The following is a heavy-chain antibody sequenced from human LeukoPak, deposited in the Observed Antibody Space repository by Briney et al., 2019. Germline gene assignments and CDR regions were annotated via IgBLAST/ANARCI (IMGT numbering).Heavy chain of an antibody. CDR2: MNPISGNT. V-gene: IGHV1-8*01. Sequence: ASVKVSCKASGYSFISYDINWVRQAIGQGLEWMGWMNPISGNTGYAQKFQGRVTITRNTSISTAYMELSGLRSEDTAVYYCARVIVVVPAAKVWFDPWGQGTLVTVSS. CDR3: ARVIVVVPAAKVWFDP. D-gene: IGHD2-2*01. CDR1: GYSFISYD. J-gene: IGHJ5*02.